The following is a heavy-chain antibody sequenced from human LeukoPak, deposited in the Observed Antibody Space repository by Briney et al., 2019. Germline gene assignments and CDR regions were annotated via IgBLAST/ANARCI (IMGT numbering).Heavy chain of an antibody. CDR2: IWYDGSNK. J-gene: IGHJ4*02. CDR3: ATYSSSSLFDY. V-gene: IGHV3-33*01. CDR1: GFTFSSYG. Sequence: GGSLRLSCAASGFTFSSYGMHWVRQAPGKGLEWVAVIWYDGSNKNYADSVKGRFTISRDNSKNMLYLQMNSLRAEDTAVYFRATYSSSSLFDYWGQGTLVTVSS. D-gene: IGHD6-6*01.